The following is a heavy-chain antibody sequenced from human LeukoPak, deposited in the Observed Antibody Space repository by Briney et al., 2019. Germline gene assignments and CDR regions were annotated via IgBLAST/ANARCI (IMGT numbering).Heavy chain of an antibody. J-gene: IGHJ3*02. Sequence: HPGGSLRLSCAASGLTVRTYNMNWVRQAPRKGLEWISFISESGTTISYADSVKGRFTTSRDIAKNSLYLQMNSLRDEDTAVYYCAGAFDIWGQGTVVTVSS. V-gene: IGHV3-48*02. CDR2: ISESGTTI. CDR1: GLTVRTYN. CDR3: AGAFDI.